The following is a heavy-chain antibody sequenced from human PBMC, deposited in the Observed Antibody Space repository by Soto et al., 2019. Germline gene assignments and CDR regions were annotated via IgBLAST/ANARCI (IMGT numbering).Heavy chain of an antibody. CDR3: ARGIWTMARGAYYFDS. D-gene: IGHD3-10*01. CDR1: GYTFTNYA. Sequence: GASVKVSCKASGYTFTNYAMQWARQAPGQTLEWMGWINAGNGNTKYSQKFQGRITITRDTTASTAYLDLSSLRSEDTAVYYCARGIWTMARGAYYFDSWGQGTLVTVSS. CDR2: INAGNGNT. V-gene: IGHV1-3*01. J-gene: IGHJ4*02.